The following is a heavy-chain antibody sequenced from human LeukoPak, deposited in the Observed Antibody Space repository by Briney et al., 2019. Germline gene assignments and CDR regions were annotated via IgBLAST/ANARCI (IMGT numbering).Heavy chain of an antibody. D-gene: IGHD2-2*01. CDR1: GGSISSSSYY. J-gene: IGHJ4*02. CDR2: IYYSGST. Sequence: SETLSLTCTVSGGSISSSSYYWGWIRQPPGKGLEWIGSIYYSGSTYYNPSHKSRVTISVDTSKNQFSLKLSSVTAADTPVYYCARQQPGYCSSTSCLNEVDYWGQGTLVTVSS. V-gene: IGHV4-39*01. CDR3: ARQQPGYCSSTSCLNEVDY.